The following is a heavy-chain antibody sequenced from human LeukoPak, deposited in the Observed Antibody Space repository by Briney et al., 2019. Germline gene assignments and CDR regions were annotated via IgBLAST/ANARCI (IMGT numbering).Heavy chain of an antibody. CDR2: IKRDGSET. CDR3: ARDRYYYGSGSYDY. Sequence: PGGSLRLSCAASGSTFSSSWMGWVRQAPGRGLDWVASIKRDGSETHIVDSLKGRFTISRDNAKNSLYLQMNTLRAEDTAVYYCARDRYYYGSGSYDYWGQGTLVTVSS. D-gene: IGHD3-10*01. J-gene: IGHJ4*02. V-gene: IGHV3-7*03. CDR1: GSTFSSSW.